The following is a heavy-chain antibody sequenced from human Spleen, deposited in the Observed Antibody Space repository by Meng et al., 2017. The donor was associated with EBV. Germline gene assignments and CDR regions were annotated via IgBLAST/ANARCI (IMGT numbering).Heavy chain of an antibody. V-gene: IGHV4-59*01. J-gene: IGHJ4*02. D-gene: IGHD5-18*01. CDR1: GGSIIGYY. CDR3: ARAGDSYDTGYQFDS. CDR2: IFSAGST. Sequence: VQLQESAPGVVKPSETLALTCIVAGGSIIGYYGTWMRQPPGKGLEWIGDIFSAGSTGKSPSLKRRARILVDRSKNKCSLTLTSVTAAATAVDYCARAGDSYDTGYQFDSWGRGTLVTASS.